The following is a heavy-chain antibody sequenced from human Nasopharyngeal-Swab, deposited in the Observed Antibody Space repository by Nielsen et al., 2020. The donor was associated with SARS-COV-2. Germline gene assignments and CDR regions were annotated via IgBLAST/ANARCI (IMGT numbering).Heavy chain of an antibody. V-gene: IGHV1-3*01. CDR1: GYTFTSYA. CDR2: INVGNGNT. CDR3: ARSLHIATAHDY. D-gene: IGHD2-21*01. Sequence: ASVKVSCKASGYTFTSYAMHWVRQAPGQRLEWMGWINVGNGNTKYSQKFQGRVTITRDTSASTAYMELSSLRSEDTAVYYCARSLHIATAHDYWGQGTLVTVSS. J-gene: IGHJ4*02.